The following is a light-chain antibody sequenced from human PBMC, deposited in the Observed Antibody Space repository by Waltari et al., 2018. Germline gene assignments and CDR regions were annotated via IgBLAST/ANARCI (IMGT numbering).Light chain of an antibody. J-gene: IGKJ2*01. CDR1: QSISSY. V-gene: IGKV1-39*01. Sequence: LQMTQSPSSLSASVGDRVTITCRASQSISSYLNWYQQKPGKAPKHLIYAASSLQSGVPSRFSGSGSGTDFTLTISSLQPEEFATYDCQQSYSTPRTFGQGTKLEIK. CDR2: AAS. CDR3: QQSYSTPRT.